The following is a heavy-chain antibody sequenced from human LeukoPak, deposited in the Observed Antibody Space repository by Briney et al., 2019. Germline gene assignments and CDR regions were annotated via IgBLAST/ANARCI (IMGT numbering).Heavy chain of an antibody. J-gene: IGHJ5*02. V-gene: IGHV4-34*01. D-gene: IGHD2-21*02. CDR3: ARDLAYCGGDCPYNWFDP. Sequence: SETLSLTCAVYGGSFSGYYWSWIRQPPGKGLEWIGDINHSGDTNYNPSLKSRVTISVNTSKNQFSLKLSSVTAADTAVYYCARDLAYCGGDCPYNWFDPWGQGTLVTVSS. CDR1: GGSFSGYY. CDR2: INHSGDT.